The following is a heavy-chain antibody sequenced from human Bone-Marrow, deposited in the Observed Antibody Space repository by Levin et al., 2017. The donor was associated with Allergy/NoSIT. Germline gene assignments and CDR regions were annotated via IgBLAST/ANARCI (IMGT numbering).Heavy chain of an antibody. V-gene: IGHV3-49*05. Sequence: KTGGSLRLSCTTSGFTFGEYVMSWFRQGPGKGLEWIGFIRSKAYGATTQYAASMNAKFTISRDDSKGIAYLQVSSLKTEDTAVYYCARNPEWDPYYFDYWGQGTLVSVSS. J-gene: IGHJ4*02. CDR3: ARNPEWDPYYFDY. CDR2: IRSKAYGATT. D-gene: IGHD1-26*01. CDR1: GFTFGEYV.